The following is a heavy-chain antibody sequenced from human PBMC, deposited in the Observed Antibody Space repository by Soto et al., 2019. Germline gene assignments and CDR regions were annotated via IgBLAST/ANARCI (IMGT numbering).Heavy chain of an antibody. CDR2: INAGNGNT. V-gene: IGHV1-3*01. Sequence: ASVKVSCKASGYTSTSYAMHWVRQAPGQRLEWMGWINAGNGNTKYSQKFQGRVTITRDTSASTAHRELRSLRSEATAVYFFARVATFKCRAFDIWGQGTMVTGSS. CDR1: GYTSTSYA. J-gene: IGHJ3*02. D-gene: IGHD5-12*01. CDR3: ARVATFKCRAFDI.